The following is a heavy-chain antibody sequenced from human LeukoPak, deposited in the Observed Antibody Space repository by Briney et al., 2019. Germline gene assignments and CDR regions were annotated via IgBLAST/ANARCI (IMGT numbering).Heavy chain of an antibody. J-gene: IGHJ4*02. CDR3: ARGAYDGWYVDH. CDR2: INPNSGGT. D-gene: IGHD6-19*01. V-gene: IGHV1-2*02. CDR1: GYTFTGDD. Sequence: GASLNVSCKASGYTFTGDDMHWVRQAPGQGLEWMGWINPNSGGTNYTQKFQGRVTMPRDTSITTAYMELSSLTSDATAAFYCARGAYDGWYVDHWGQGTLVTVSS.